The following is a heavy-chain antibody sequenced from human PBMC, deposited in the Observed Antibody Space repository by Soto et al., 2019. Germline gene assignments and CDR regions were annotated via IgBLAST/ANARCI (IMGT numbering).Heavy chain of an antibody. CDR3: ARRTRCGGDCYSFDD. CDR2: IYYSGST. V-gene: IGHV4-59*08. CDR1: GGSISSYY. J-gene: IGHJ4*02. D-gene: IGHD2-21*02. Sequence: PSETLSLTCTVSGGSISSYYWSWIRQPPGKGLEWIGYIYYSGSTNYNPSLKSRVTISVDTSKNQFSLKLSSVTAADTAVYYCARRTRCGGDCYSFDDWGQGTLVTVAS.